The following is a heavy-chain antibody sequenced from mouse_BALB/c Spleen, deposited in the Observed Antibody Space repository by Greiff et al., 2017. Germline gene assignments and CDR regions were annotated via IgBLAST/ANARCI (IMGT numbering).Heavy chain of an antibody. D-gene: IGHD2-4*01. V-gene: IGHV1S126*01. CDR1: GYTFTSYW. CDR3: ARRITTGYYFDY. Sequence: VQLQQPGAELVKPGASVKISCKASGYTFTSYWMNWVKQRPGQGLEWIGEIDPSDSYTNNNQKFKDKATLTVDKSSSTAYMQLSSLTSEDSAVYYCARRITTGYYFDYWGQGTTLTVSS. J-gene: IGHJ2*01. CDR2: IDPSDSYT.